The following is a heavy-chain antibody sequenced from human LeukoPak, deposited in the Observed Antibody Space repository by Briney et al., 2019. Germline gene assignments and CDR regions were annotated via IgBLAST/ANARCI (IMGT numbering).Heavy chain of an antibody. V-gene: IGHV3-43*02. CDR1: GFTFDDYA. CDR3: AREEGGYFDY. CDR2: ISGDGDST. D-gene: IGHD3-16*01. Sequence: GGSLRLSCAASGFTFDDYAMHWVRQAPGKGLEWVSLISGDGDSTYYADSVKGRFTISRDNSKSSLYLQMNSLRTEDTALYYCAREEGGYFDYWGQGTLVTVSS. J-gene: IGHJ4*02.